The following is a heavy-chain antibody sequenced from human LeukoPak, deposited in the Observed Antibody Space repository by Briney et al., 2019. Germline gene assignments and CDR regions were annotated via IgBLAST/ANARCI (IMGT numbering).Heavy chain of an antibody. V-gene: IGHV3-15*01. CDR1: GFTFSNAW. CDR3: TTDPSYSSGWYWDFDY. D-gene: IGHD6-19*01. CDR2: IKSKTDGGTT. J-gene: IGHJ4*02. Sequence: GGSLRLSCAASGFTFSNAWTSWVRQAPGKGLEWVGRIKSKTDGGTTDYAAPVKGRFTISRDDSKNTLYLQMNSLKTEDTAVYYCTTDPSYSSGWYWDFDYWGQGTLVTVSS.